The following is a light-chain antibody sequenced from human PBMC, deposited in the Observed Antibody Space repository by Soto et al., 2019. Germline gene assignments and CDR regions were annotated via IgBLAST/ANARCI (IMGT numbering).Light chain of an antibody. CDR2: DAS. CDR3: QQRVSWPLT. CDR1: QSLGSL. V-gene: IGKV3-11*01. J-gene: IGKJ4*01. Sequence: EIVLTQSPATLSLSPGERATLSCRASQSLGSLLAWYQQKPGQAPRLLISDASNRATGIPARFSGSGSGTDFTLTISSLEAEDFAVYYCQQRVSWPLTFGGGTKVEIK.